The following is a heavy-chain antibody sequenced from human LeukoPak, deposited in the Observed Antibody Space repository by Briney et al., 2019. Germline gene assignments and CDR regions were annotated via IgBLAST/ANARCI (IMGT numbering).Heavy chain of an antibody. CDR2: IYYTGST. Sequence: SETLSLTCTVSGGSISGYYWNWIRQPPGKGLEWIGYIYYTGSTNYNPSLKSRVTISIDTAKNQFSLTLSSVTAADTAVYYCARLREATAPFDYWGQGTLVTVSS. V-gene: IGHV4-59*08. CDR1: GGSISGYY. CDR3: ARLREATAPFDY. J-gene: IGHJ4*02. D-gene: IGHD2-21*02.